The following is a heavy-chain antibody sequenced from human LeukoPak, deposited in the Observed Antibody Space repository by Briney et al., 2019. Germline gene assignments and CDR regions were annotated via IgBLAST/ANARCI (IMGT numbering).Heavy chain of an antibody. D-gene: IGHD3-10*01. CDR1: GGSVNTRDYY. J-gene: IGHJ5*02. CDR2: IYYSGSS. V-gene: IGHV4-31*03. CDR3: ARTRGSHWFDP. Sequence: SQTLSLTCNVSGGSVNTRDYYWSWLRQHPGKGLEWIGYIYYSGSSYNNPSLKSRLTLSVDTSSNQFSLSLISVTAADTAVYYCARTRGSHWFDPWGQGTLVTVSS.